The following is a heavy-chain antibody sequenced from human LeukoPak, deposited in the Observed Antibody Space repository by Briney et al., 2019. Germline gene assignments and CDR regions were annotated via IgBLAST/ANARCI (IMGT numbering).Heavy chain of an antibody. J-gene: IGHJ6*03. Sequence: PGGSLRLSCAASGFTFSDYYMSWIRQAPGKGLEWVSYISSSGSTIYYTDSVKGRFTISRDNAKNSLHLQMNSLRAEDTAVYYCARDPPLVSGPVYYYYYMDVWGKGTTVTVSS. CDR2: ISSSGSTI. V-gene: IGHV3-11*04. CDR3: ARDPPLVSGPVYYYYYMDV. CDR1: GFTFSDYY. D-gene: IGHD5/OR15-5a*01.